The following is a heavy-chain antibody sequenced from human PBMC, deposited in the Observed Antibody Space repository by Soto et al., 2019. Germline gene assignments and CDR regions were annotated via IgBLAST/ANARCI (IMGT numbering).Heavy chain of an antibody. J-gene: IGHJ4*01. Sequence: QVQLVQSGAEVKKPGSSVKVSCKASGGTFSSYAISWVRQAPGQGLEWMGGVIPIFGTANYAQKFQGRVTITADKSTSTAYMEPSSMLSENTAVYYCARDRRGGVAAALDYCGHGTLVTVSS. D-gene: IGHD6-13*01. CDR3: ARDRRGGVAAALDY. CDR1: GGTFSSYA. V-gene: IGHV1-69*06. CDR2: VIPIFGTA.